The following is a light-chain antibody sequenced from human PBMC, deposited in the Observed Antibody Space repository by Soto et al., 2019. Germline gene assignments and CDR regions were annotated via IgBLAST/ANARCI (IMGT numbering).Light chain of an antibody. Sequence: QPVLTQPASVSGSPGQSITISCTGTSSDVGSYNLVSWYQQHPGKAPKLMIYEGNKRPSGVSNRFSGSKSGNTASLTISGLQAEDEADYYCCSYARSSSYVFGNGTKLTVL. J-gene: IGLJ1*01. CDR3: CSYARSSSYV. CDR2: EGN. CDR1: SSDVGSYNL. V-gene: IGLV2-23*01.